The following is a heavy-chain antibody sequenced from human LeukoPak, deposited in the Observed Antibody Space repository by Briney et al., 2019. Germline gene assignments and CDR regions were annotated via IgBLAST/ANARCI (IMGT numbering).Heavy chain of an antibody. CDR3: ASQLSGYYSNWLDP. V-gene: IGHV4-39*01. D-gene: IGHD3-22*01. Sequence: SETLSLTCTVSGGSISDSNYYWGWIRQSPGKGLEWIGSIYYSGSTYYNSSLKSRVTISVDTSKNQFSLKLSSVTAADTAVYYCASQLSGYYSNWLDPWGQGTLVTVSS. CDR1: GGSISDSNYY. CDR2: IYYSGST. J-gene: IGHJ5*02.